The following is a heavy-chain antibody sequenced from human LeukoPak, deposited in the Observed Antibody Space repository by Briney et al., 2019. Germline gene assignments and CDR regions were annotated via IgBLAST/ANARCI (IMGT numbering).Heavy chain of an antibody. CDR3: AKGQSATCFSGNNC. CDR1: GFTFSSYA. D-gene: IGHD2/OR15-2a*01. V-gene: IGHV3-30-3*01. Sequence: GGSLRLSCAASGFTFSSYAMHWVRQAPGKGLEWVAVISYDGSNKYYADSVKGRFTISRDNSKNTLYLQMSSLRADDTAVYFCAKGQSATCFSGNNCWGQGTLVTVSS. J-gene: IGHJ4*02. CDR2: ISYDGSNK.